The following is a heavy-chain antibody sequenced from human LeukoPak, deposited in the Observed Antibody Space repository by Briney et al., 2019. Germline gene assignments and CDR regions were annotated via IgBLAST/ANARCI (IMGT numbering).Heavy chain of an antibody. CDR3: VKGSERRSDAFDI. Sequence: SGGSLRLSCSASGFTFSSYAMHWVRQAPGKGLEYVSAISSNGGSTYYADSVKGRFTISRDNSKNTLYLQMSSLRAEDTAVYYCVKGSERRSDAFDIWGQGTMVTVSS. CDR1: GFTFSSYA. CDR2: ISSNGGST. D-gene: IGHD1-1*01. J-gene: IGHJ3*02. V-gene: IGHV3-64D*09.